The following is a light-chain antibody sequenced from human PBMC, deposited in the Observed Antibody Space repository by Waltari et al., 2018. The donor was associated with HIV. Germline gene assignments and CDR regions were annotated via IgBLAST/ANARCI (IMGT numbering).Light chain of an antibody. CDR3: SSYTSSNTLV. CDR2: EVY. CDR1: SSDVGGYDH. V-gene: IGLV2-14*01. J-gene: IGLJ2*01. Sequence: QSALTQTASVSGSPGQSITISCTGTSSDVGGYDHVSWYQQHPGKAPILVIYEVYNRPSGISHRFSGAKSGNTASLTISGLQTEDEADYFCSSYTSSNTLVFGGGTKVTVL.